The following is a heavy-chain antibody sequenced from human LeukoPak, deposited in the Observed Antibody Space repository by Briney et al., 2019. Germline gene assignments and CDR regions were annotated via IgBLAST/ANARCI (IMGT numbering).Heavy chain of an antibody. V-gene: IGHV3-30*04. CDR3: ASLWFGELPFDY. J-gene: IGHJ4*02. D-gene: IGHD3-10*01. CDR1: GFTFSSYA. CDR2: ISYDGSNK. Sequence: GGSLRLSCAASGFTFSSYAMHWVRQAPGKGLEWVAVISYDGSNKYYADSVRGRFTISRDNSKNTLYLQMNSLRAEDTAVYYCASLWFGELPFDYWGQGTLVTASS.